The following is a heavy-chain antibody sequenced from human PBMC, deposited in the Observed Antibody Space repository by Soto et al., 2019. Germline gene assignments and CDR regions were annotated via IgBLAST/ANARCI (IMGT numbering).Heavy chain of an antibody. Sequence: GASVKVSCKASGFTFTSSAVQWVRQARGQRLEWIGWIVVGSGNTNYAQKFQERGTITRDMSTSTAYMELSSLRSEDTAVYYCAAFDIWFGELLSFRRAEYFQHWGQGTLVTVSS. D-gene: IGHD3-10*01. CDR2: IVVGSGNT. CDR1: GFTFTSSA. V-gene: IGHV1-58*01. J-gene: IGHJ1*01. CDR3: AAFDIWFGELLSFRRAEYFQH.